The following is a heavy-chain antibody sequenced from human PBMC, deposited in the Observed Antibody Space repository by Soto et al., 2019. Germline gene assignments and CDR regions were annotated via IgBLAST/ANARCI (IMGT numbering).Heavy chain of an antibody. V-gene: IGHV1-18*01. D-gene: IGHD3-10*01. CDR3: ARDGAGSGSYPPNWFDP. CDR1: GYTFTSYG. J-gene: IGHJ5*02. CDR2: ISAYNGNT. Sequence: ASVKVSCKASGYTFTSYGISWVRQAPGQGLEWMGWISAYNGNTNYAQKLQGRVTMTTDTSTSTAYMELGSLRSDDTAVYYCARDGAGSGSYPPNWFDPWGQGXLVTVYS.